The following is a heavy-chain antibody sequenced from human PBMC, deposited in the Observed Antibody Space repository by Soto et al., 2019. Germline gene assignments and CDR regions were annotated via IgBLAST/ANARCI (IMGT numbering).Heavy chain of an antibody. D-gene: IGHD3-10*01. Sequence: SVKVSCKASGGTFGNSAISWVRQAPGQGLEWMGGIIPSFATGNSAPEFQGRLTITADKSTTTAYMELSSLRSEDTAVYYCARSYYGSGSYWFYGMDVWGQGTTVTVSS. CDR3: ARSYYGSGSYWFYGMDV. V-gene: IGHV1-69*06. CDR1: GGTFGNSA. CDR2: IIPSFATG. J-gene: IGHJ6*02.